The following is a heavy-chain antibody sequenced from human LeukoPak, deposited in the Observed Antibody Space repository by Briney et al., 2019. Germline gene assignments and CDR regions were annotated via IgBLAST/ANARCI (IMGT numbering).Heavy chain of an antibody. CDR2: INPNSGGT. CDR3: ARLVVVAASKADY. D-gene: IGHD2-15*01. J-gene: IGHJ4*02. Sequence: ASVTVSCKASGYTFTGYYMHWVRQAPGQGLEWMGWINPNSGGTNYAQKFQGRVTMTRDTSISTAYMELSRLRSDDTAVYYCARLVVVAASKADYWGQGTLVTVSS. CDR1: GYTFTGYY. V-gene: IGHV1-2*02.